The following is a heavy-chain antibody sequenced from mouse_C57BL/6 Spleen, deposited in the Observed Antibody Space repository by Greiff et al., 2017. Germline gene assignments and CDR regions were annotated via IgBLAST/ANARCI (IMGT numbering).Heavy chain of an antibody. D-gene: IGHD2-5*01. CDR1: GYTFTSYW. CDR3: ARSPDYSNYDAMDY. Sequence: QVQLQQPGAELVKPGASVKMSCKASGYTFTSYWITWVKQRPGQGLEWIGDIYPGSGSTNYNEKFKSKATLTVDTSSSTAYMQLSSLTSEDSAVYYCARSPDYSNYDAMDYWGQGTSVTVSS. V-gene: IGHV1-55*01. CDR2: IYPGSGST. J-gene: IGHJ4*01.